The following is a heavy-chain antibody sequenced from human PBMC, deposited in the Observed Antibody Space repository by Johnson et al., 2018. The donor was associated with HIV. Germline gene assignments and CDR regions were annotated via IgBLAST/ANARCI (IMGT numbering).Heavy chain of an antibody. CDR2: LYSDGGT. CDR1: GFTFDDYG. J-gene: IGHJ3*02. CDR3: AKGQSSGYPKDAFDI. Sequence: QVQLVESGGGVVRPGGSLRLSCAASGFTFDDYGMSWVRQAPGKGLEWVSVLYSDGGTYYADSVEGRFTISRDNSRDTLYLQMNSLRTEDTAMYYCAKGQSSGYPKDAFDIWGRGTIVTISS. V-gene: IGHV3-NL1*01. D-gene: IGHD3-22*01.